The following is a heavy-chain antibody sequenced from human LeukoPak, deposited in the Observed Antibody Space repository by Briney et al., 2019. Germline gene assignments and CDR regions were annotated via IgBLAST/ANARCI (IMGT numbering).Heavy chain of an antibody. Sequence: GGSLRLSCAASGFTFSSYAMSWVRQAPGKGLEWVSAISGSGDSTYYADSVKGRFTISRDNSKNTLYLQMNSLRAEDTAVYYCAKATNYDFWSGSDAFDIWGQGTMVTVSS. V-gene: IGHV3-23*01. D-gene: IGHD3-3*01. CDR2: ISGSGDST. J-gene: IGHJ3*02. CDR1: GFTFSSYA. CDR3: AKATNYDFWSGSDAFDI.